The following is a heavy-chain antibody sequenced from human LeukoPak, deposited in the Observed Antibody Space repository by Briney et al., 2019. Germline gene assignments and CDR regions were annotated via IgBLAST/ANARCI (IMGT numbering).Heavy chain of an antibody. J-gene: IGHJ6*03. CDR2: IIPIFGTA. V-gene: IGHV1-69*06. CDR1: GGTFSSYA. Sequence: ASVKVSCKASGGTFSSYAISWVRQAPGQGLEWMGGIIPIFGTANYAQKFQGRVTITADKSTSTAYMELSSLRSEDTAVYYCARAGQQLVEGDYYYYYMDVWGKGTTVTVSS. D-gene: IGHD6-13*01. CDR3: ARAGQQLVEGDYYYYYMDV.